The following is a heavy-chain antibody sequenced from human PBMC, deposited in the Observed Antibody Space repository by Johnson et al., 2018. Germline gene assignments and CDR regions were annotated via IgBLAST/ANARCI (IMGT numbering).Heavy chain of an antibody. CDR3: ARWGYLDAFDI. D-gene: IGHD5-18*01. J-gene: IGHJ3*02. CDR1: GVSISSYY. CDR2: IHYSGST. V-gene: IGHV4-59*01. Sequence: QVQLQESGPGLVKPSETLSLICAVSGVSISSYYWSWIRQPPGKGLEWIGYIHYSGSTNYNPSLKSRVTISVDTSRNQFSLKLSSVTAADTAVYYCARWGYLDAFDICGQGTMVTVSS.